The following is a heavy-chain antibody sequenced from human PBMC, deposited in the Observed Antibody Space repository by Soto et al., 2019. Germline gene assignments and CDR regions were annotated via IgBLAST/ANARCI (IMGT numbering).Heavy chain of an antibody. V-gene: IGHV5-10-1*01. CDR2: IDPSDSYT. CDR3: AIARKTTVTTIYYYYYCMDV. CDR1: GYSFTSYW. J-gene: IGHJ6*02. D-gene: IGHD4-17*01. Sequence: GESLKISCKGSGYSFTSYWISWVRQMPGKGLEWMGRIDPSDSYTNYSPSFQGHVTISADKSISTAYLQWSSLKASDTAMYYCAIARKTTVTTIYYYYYCMDVWGQGTTVTVSS.